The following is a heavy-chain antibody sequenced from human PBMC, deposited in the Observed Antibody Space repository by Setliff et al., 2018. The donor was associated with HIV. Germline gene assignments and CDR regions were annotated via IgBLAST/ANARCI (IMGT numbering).Heavy chain of an antibody. CDR1: GYTFTSYG. Sequence: ASVKVSCKASGYTFTSYGISWVRQAPGQGLEWMGWISAYNGNTNYAQKLQGRVTMTTDTSTSTAYMELSSLKSDDTALYFCARGSKYDAEPDFDYWGQGTLVTVSS. D-gene: IGHD2-2*01. V-gene: IGHV1-18*01. CDR2: ISAYNGNT. CDR3: ARGSKYDAEPDFDY. J-gene: IGHJ4*02.